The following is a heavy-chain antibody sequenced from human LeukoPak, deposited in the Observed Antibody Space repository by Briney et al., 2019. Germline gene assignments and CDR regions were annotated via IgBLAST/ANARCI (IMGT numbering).Heavy chain of an antibody. D-gene: IGHD2-15*01. CDR1: GFTFSSYA. Sequence: GGSLRLSCAASGFTFSSYAMSWVRQAPGKGLQWISTISGSGSTTFYADSVKGRFTVSRDNSNNMLYLQMDSLRAEDTALYYCTKGQFRVVVVAATREIGDWLDPWGQGTLVTVSS. J-gene: IGHJ5*02. CDR3: TKGQFRVVVVAATREIGDWLDP. CDR2: ISGSGSTT. V-gene: IGHV3-23*01.